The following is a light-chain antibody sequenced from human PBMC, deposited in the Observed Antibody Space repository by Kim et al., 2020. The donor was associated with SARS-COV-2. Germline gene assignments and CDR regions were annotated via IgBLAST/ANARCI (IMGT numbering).Light chain of an antibody. CDR2: YAS. CDR1: QGISSS. CDR3: QQFNSYPLT. V-gene: IGKV1-13*02. J-gene: IGKJ4*01. Sequence: AIQLTQSPSSLSASVGDRVTITCRASQGISSSLAWYQQRPGKAPKLLIYYASSLESGVPSRFSGSGSGTDFTLTISSLQPEDFGTYYCQQFNSYPLTFGGGTKVDIK.